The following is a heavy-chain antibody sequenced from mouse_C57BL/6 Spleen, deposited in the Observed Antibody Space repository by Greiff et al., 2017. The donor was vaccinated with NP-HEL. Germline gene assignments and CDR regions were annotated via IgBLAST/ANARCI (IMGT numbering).Heavy chain of an antibody. CDR2: IDPSDSYT. Sequence: QVQLQQSGAELVMPGASVKLSCKASGYTFTSYWMHWVKQRPGQGLEWIGEIDPSDSYTNYNQKFKGKSTLTVDKSSSTAYMQLSSLTSEDSAVYYCARGYYDYDGPHFDYWGQGTTLTVSS. CDR1: GYTFTSYW. CDR3: ARGYYDYDGPHFDY. J-gene: IGHJ2*01. D-gene: IGHD2-4*01. V-gene: IGHV1-69*01.